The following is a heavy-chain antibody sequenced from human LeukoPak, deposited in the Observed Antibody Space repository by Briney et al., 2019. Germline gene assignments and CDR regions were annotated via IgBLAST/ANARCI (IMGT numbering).Heavy chain of an antibody. CDR2: INHSGST. V-gene: IGHV4-34*01. CDR1: GGSISSYY. Sequence: SETLSLTCTVSGGSISSYYWSWIRQPPGKGLEWIGEINHSGSTNYNPSLKSRVTISVDTSKNQFSLKLSSVTAADTAVYYCAGDPRAAARPRTDYWGQGTLVTVSS. J-gene: IGHJ4*02. CDR3: AGDPRAAARPRTDY. D-gene: IGHD6-13*01.